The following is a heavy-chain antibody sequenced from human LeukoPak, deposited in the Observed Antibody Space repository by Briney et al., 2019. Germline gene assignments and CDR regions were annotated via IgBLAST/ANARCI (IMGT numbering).Heavy chain of an antibody. CDR1: GDAISSGGYC. CDR3: ARASDFWSGYYGGWFDP. J-gene: IGHJ5*02. D-gene: IGHD3-3*01. Sequence: SETLSLTCAVSGDAISSGGYCWGWIRQPPGKGLEWIGHINYSGNTYYNPSLKRPVPISVDTSKNQFSLKLSSATAADTAVYYCARASDFWSGYYGGWFDPWGQGTLVTVSS. V-gene: IGHV4-30-4*07. CDR2: INYSGNT.